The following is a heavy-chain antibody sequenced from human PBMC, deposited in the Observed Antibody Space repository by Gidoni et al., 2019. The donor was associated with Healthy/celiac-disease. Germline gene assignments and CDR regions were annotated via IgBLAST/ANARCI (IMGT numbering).Heavy chain of an antibody. CDR1: GFTFSRYA. V-gene: IGHV3-23*04. D-gene: IGHD6-19*01. CDR2: IRGSGGST. CDR3: AKDLRRLGTSFDY. Sequence: EVQLVESGGGLVQPGGSLRLSCAASGFTFSRYAMSWVLQAPGKGLGWVSAIRGSGGSTYYADSVKGRFTISRDNSKNTLYLQMNSLRAEDTAVYYCAKDLRRLGTSFDYWGQGTLVTVSS. J-gene: IGHJ4*02.